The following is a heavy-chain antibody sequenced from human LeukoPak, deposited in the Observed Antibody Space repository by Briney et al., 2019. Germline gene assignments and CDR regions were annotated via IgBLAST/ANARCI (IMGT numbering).Heavy chain of an antibody. J-gene: IGHJ4*02. Sequence: GGSLRLSCAASGFTFNSFFLNWVRLTPGRELEWVACISQDGSETFYMDSVRGRFTISRDNTKNSLYLQMDSLRAEDTAVYYCASRYYALSDWGQGTLVTVSS. CDR3: ASRYYALSD. D-gene: IGHD3-10*01. CDR1: GFTFNSFF. V-gene: IGHV3-7*01. CDR2: ISQDGSET.